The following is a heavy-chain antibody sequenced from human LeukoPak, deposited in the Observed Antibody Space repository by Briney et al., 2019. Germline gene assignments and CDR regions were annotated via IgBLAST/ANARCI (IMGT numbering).Heavy chain of an antibody. D-gene: IGHD3-10*01. V-gene: IGHV3-30*02. CDR1: GFTFSSYG. Sequence: GGSLRLSCAASGFTFSSYGMHWVRQAPGKGLEWVAFIRYDGSNKYYADSVKGRFTISRDNSKNTLYLQMNSLRVEDTAVYYCASQRATLWFGELLLGAPFDYWGQGTLVTVSS. CDR2: IRYDGSNK. J-gene: IGHJ4*02. CDR3: ASQRATLWFGELLLGAPFDY.